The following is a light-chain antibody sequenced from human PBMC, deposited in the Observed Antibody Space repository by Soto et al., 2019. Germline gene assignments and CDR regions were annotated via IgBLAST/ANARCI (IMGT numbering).Light chain of an antibody. Sequence: QLVLTQAPSASGTPGQRVTISCSGSSSNIGSNTVSWYQQVPGTAPKLLIYSNEQRPSGVPDRFSGSKSGTSASLAIGGLQSEDEADYCCAAWDGSLNGWVFGGGTKVPVL. J-gene: IGLJ2*01. V-gene: IGLV1-44*01. CDR2: SNE. CDR3: AAWDGSLNGWV. CDR1: SSNIGSNT.